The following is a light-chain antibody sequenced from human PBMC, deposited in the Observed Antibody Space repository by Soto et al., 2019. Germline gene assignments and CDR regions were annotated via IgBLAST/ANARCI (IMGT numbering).Light chain of an antibody. V-gene: IGKV1-9*01. CDR3: QKLYTLPFT. CDR1: HDISTF. J-gene: IGKJ5*01. Sequence: DIQLTQSPSLLSASIGDRVTITCRASHDISTFLAWYQQKPGKAPKLLIYEASTLQSGVPSRFSGSGSGTEFTLTISGLLPEDFAAYHCQKLYTLPFTVGKGKRLEIK. CDR2: EAS.